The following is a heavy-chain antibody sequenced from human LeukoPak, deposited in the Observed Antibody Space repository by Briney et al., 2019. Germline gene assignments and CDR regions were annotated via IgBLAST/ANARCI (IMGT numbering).Heavy chain of an antibody. D-gene: IGHD6-19*01. V-gene: IGHV3-33*01. J-gene: IGHJ4*02. CDR1: GFTFSSYG. Sequence: GRSLRLSCAASGFTFSSYGMHWVRQAPGKGLEWVAVIWYDGSNKYYADSVKGRFTISRDNSKNTLFLQMNSLRAEDTAVYYCAREMDTSTQPIAVAGTGLDYWGQGTLVTVSS. CDR3: AREMDTSTQPIAVAGTGLDY. CDR2: IWYDGSNK.